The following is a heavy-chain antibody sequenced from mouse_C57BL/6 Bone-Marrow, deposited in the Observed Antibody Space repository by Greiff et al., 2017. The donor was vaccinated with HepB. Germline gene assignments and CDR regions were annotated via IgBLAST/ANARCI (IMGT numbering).Heavy chain of an antibody. D-gene: IGHD1-1*01. CDR2: INPNNGGT. CDR1: GYTFTDYN. J-gene: IGHJ2*01. V-gene: IGHV1-18*01. CDR3: ARFGMSNTTVVAHYFDY. Sequence: EVQLQESGPELVKPGASVKIPCKASGYTFTDYNMDWVKQSHGKSLEWIGDINPNNGGTIYNQKFKGKATLTVDKSSSTAYMELRSLTSEDTAVYYCARFGMSNTTVVAHYFDYWGQGTTLTVSS.